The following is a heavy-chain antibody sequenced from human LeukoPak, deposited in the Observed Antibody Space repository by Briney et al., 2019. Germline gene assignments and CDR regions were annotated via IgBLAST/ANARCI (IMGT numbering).Heavy chain of an antibody. CDR2: ISAYNGNT. V-gene: IGHV1-18*01. J-gene: IGHJ5*02. CDR3: ARVVGITGTKGPNWFDP. CDR1: GYTFTSYG. D-gene: IGHD1-7*01. Sequence: GASVKVSCKASGYTFTSYGISWVRQAPGQGLAWMGWISAYNGNTNYAQKLQGRVTMTTDTSTSTAYMELRSLRSDDTAVYYCARVVGITGTKGPNWFDPWAREPWSPSPQ.